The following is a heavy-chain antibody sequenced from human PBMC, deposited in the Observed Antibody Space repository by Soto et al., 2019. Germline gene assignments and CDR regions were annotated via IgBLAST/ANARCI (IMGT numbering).Heavy chain of an antibody. J-gene: IGHJ3*02. CDR3: ARGRGGAFDI. CDR1: GGTFSSYA. V-gene: IGHV1-69*13. Sequence: GASVKVSCKASGGTFSSYAISWVRQAPGQGLEWMGGIIPILGTANYAQKFQGRVTITADESTSTAYMELSILRSEDTAVYYCARGRGGAFDIWGQGTMVTVSS. D-gene: IGHD3-10*01. CDR2: IIPILGTA.